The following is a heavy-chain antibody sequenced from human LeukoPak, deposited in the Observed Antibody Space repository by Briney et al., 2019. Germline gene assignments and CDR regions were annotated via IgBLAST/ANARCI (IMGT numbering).Heavy chain of an antibody. CDR2: IPYDGSNK. V-gene: IGHV3-30*02. CDR3: AAWYAESTQEHNL. CDR1: GFTFSNYG. Sequence: GGSLRLSCAASGFTFSNYGIRWVRQSPGKGLEWVAFIPYDGSNKYYGDSMKGRFTISRDNAEASFYLEMNSLRDEDTAVYYCAAWYAESTQEHNLWGQGIRVTVSS. J-gene: IGHJ4*02. D-gene: IGHD2-21*01.